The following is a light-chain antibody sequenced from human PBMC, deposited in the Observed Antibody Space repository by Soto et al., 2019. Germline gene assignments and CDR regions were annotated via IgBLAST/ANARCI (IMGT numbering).Light chain of an antibody. CDR2: KAS. Sequence: DIQMTQSPSTLPASVGDRVTITCRVSQSISTWLAWYQQKPGKAPNLLIYKASYLASGVPSRFSGGGSGTQFTLTISSLQPDDFATYYCQQYNSYPWAFSQGTKVDIK. CDR1: QSISTW. J-gene: IGKJ1*01. CDR3: QQYNSYPWA. V-gene: IGKV1-5*03.